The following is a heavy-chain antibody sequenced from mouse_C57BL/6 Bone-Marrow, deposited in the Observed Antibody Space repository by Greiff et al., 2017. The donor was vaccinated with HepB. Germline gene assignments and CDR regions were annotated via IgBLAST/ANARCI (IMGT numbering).Heavy chain of an antibody. CDR2: IDPSDSYT. V-gene: IGHV1-59*01. Sequence: QVHVKQSGAELVRPGTSVKLSCKASGYTFTSYWMHWVKQRPGQGLEWIGVIDPSDSYTNYNQKFKGKATLTVDTSSSTAYMQLSSLTSEDSAVYYCAREGEFAYWGQGTLVTVSA. CDR1: GYTFTSYW. CDR3: AREGEFAY. J-gene: IGHJ3*01.